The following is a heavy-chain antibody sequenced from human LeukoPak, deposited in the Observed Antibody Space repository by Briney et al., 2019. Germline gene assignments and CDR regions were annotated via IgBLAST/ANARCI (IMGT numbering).Heavy chain of an antibody. CDR2: INHSGST. CDR1: GGSFSGYY. Sequence: SETLSLTCAVYGGSFSGYYWSWIRQPPGKGLEWIGEINHSGSTNYNPSLKSRVTISVDTSKNQFSLKLSSVPAADTAVYYCANGPNYYDSSGYFYYYYMDVWGKGTTVTISS. J-gene: IGHJ6*03. D-gene: IGHD3-22*01. V-gene: IGHV4-34*01. CDR3: ANGPNYYDSSGYFYYYYMDV.